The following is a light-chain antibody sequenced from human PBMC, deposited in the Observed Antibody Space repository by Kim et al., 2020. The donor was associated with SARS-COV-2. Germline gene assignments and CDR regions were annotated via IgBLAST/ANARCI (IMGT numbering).Light chain of an antibody. J-gene: IGKJ2*01. CDR2: AAS. Sequence: ASLRNRVTITCRASQSVSSYLNWVQQKPGKAPKLLIYAASSLQSGVPSRFSGSGSGTDFTLTISSLQPEDSATYYCQQSFSSPPYTFGQGTKLEI. CDR3: QQSFSSPPYT. V-gene: IGKV1-39*01. CDR1: QSVSSY.